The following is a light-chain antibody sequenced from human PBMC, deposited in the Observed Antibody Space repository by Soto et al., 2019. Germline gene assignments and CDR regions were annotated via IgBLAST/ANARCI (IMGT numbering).Light chain of an antibody. CDR3: LQSTHWPNT. CDR1: QSLVYSDGTTY. Sequence: DVVMTQSPLSLPVTLGQPASISCSSSQSLVYSDGTTYLSWFQQRAGQSPRRLIYKVSSRDSGVLDRLSCSGSVTYFTLKISRGEADDVVVYYCLQSTHWPNTFGQGTKLEIK. J-gene: IGKJ2*01. CDR2: KVS. V-gene: IGKV2-30*01.